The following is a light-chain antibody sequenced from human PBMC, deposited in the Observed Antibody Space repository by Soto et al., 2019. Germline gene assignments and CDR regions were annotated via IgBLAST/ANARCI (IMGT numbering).Light chain of an antibody. J-gene: IGLJ1*01. CDR2: EVN. CDR3: SSFTRSSTYV. Sequence: QSVLTPPASVSGSPGKSITISCTGTSSDVGAYNFVSWYQQYPGKAPKVMLYEVNHRPSGVSNRFSGSKSGNTASLTISGLQADDEADYYGSSFTRSSTYVFGSGPTLTVL. CDR1: SSDVGAYNF. V-gene: IGLV2-14*01.